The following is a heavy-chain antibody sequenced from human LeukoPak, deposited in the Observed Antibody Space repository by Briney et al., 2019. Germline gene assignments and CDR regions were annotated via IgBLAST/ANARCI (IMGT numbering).Heavy chain of an antibody. CDR3: AGPGAPHNAFDI. Sequence: ASVKVSCKASGGTFSSYAISWVRQAPGQGLEWMGGIIPIFGTANYAQKFQGRVTITADESTSTAYMELSSLRSEDTAVYYCAGPGAPHNAFDIWGQGTMVTVSS. CDR1: GGTFSSYA. D-gene: IGHD3-10*01. V-gene: IGHV1-69*13. J-gene: IGHJ3*02. CDR2: IIPIFGTA.